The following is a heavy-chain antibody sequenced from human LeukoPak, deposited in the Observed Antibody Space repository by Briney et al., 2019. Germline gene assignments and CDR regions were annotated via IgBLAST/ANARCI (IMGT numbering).Heavy chain of an antibody. CDR2: IYYSGST. CDR3: ARVVVYGDYPSWFDP. Sequence: SETLSLTCTVSGGSISSYYWSWIRQPPGKGLEWIGYIYYSGSTNYNPSLKSRVTISVDTSKNQFSLKLSSVTAADTAVYYCARVVVYGDYPSWFDPWGQGTPVTVSS. D-gene: IGHD4-17*01. CDR1: GGSISSYY. J-gene: IGHJ5*02. V-gene: IGHV4-59*01.